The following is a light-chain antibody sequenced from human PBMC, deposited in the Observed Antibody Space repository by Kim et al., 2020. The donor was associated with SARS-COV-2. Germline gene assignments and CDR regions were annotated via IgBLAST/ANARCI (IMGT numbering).Light chain of an antibody. Sequence: EIVLTQSPGTLSLSPGERATLSCRASQSVSSSYLAWYQQKPGQAPRLLIYGASNGATCIPDRFSGSGSGTDFTLTISRVEPEDFAVYFCQQYEISPYTFGQGTKLEIK. V-gene: IGKV3-20*01. CDR1: QSVSSSY. CDR2: GAS. J-gene: IGKJ2*01. CDR3: QQYEISPYT.